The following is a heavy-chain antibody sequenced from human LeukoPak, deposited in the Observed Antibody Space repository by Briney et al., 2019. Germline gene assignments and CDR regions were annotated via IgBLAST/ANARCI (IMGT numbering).Heavy chain of an antibody. Sequence: GGSLRLSCAASGFTFSNYAMTWVRQAPGKGLDWVSAISGSGGSTYYADSVKGRLTISRDNSKNTLYLQMNSLRAEDTAVYYCAKGSGDSSGYYYAYYYYYMDVWGKGTTVTVSS. CDR1: GFTFSNYA. CDR2: ISGSGGST. V-gene: IGHV3-23*01. CDR3: AKGSGDSSGYYYAYYYYYMDV. J-gene: IGHJ6*03. D-gene: IGHD3-22*01.